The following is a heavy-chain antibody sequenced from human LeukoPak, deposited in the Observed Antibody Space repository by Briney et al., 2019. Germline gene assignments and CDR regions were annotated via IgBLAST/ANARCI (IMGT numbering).Heavy chain of an antibody. Sequence: GGSLGLSCAASGFTFSSYWMHWVRQAPGKGLVWVSRINSDGSSTSYADSVKGRFTISRDNAKNTLYLQMNSLRAEDTAVYYCARENYDILTGVYYYYYMDVWGKGTTVTISS. J-gene: IGHJ6*03. CDR2: INSDGSST. CDR1: GFTFSSYW. V-gene: IGHV3-74*01. CDR3: ARENYDILTGVYYYYYMDV. D-gene: IGHD3-9*01.